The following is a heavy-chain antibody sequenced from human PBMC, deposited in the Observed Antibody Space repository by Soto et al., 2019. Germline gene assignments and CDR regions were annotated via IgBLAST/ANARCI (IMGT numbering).Heavy chain of an antibody. Sequence: SVKVSCKASGGTFSNYAISCVLQSPLPWLEWMGGIIPIFGTANYAQKFQGRVTITADESTSTAYMELSSLRSEDTAVYYCATYGAYYDSSGPNNWFDPWGQGTLVTVSS. J-gene: IGHJ5*02. CDR2: IIPIFGTA. V-gene: IGHV1-69*13. CDR1: GGTFSNYA. CDR3: ATYGAYYDSSGPNNWFDP. D-gene: IGHD3-22*01.